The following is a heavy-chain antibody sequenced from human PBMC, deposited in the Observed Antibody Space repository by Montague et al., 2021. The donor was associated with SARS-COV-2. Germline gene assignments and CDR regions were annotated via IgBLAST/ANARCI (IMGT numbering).Heavy chain of an antibody. CDR2: IYYSGST. Sequence: SETLSLTCTVSGGSISSSSYYWGWIRPPPGKGLEWIGSIYYSGSTYYNPSLKSRVTISVDTSKNQFSLKLSSVTAADTAVYYCARQVGTMIVVVIIKLRYYFDYWGQGTLVTVSS. CDR1: GGSISSSSYY. J-gene: IGHJ4*02. D-gene: IGHD3-22*01. CDR3: ARQVGTMIVVVIIKLRYYFDY. V-gene: IGHV4-39*01.